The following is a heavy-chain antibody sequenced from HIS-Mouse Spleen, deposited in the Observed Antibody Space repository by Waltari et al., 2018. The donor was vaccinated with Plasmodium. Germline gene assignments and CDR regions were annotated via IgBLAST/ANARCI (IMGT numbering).Heavy chain of an antibody. CDR1: GGSISSYY. Sequence: QVQLQESGPGLVKPSETLSLTCTVSGGSISSYYWSWIRQPPGKGLEWIGYIYYSGSTNYNPSLKSRVTISVDTSKNQFSLKLSSVTAADTAVYYCARLRYSYGYFDYWGQRTLVTVSS. CDR2: IYYSGST. V-gene: IGHV4-59*08. D-gene: IGHD5-18*01. CDR3: ARLRYSYGYFDY. J-gene: IGHJ4*02.